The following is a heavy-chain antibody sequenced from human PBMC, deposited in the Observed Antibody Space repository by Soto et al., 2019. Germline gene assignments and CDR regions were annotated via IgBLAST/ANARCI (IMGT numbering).Heavy chain of an antibody. CDR3: AGGGLPRYY. D-gene: IGHD5-12*01. CDR1: GGSISSGGYS. V-gene: IGHV4-30-2*01. Sequence: QLQLQKSGSGLVKPSQTLSLTCAVSGGSISSGGYSWSWIRQPPGKGLEWIGYIYHSGSTYYNPSLKSRVTISVARSKNQFSLKLSSVTAADTAVYCAAGGGLPRYYWGQGTLVTVSS. CDR2: IYHSGST. J-gene: IGHJ4*02.